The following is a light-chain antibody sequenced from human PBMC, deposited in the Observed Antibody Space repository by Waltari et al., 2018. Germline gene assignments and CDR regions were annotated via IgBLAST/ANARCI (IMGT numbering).Light chain of an antibody. V-gene: IGKV3-11*01. Sequence: EIVLTQSPATLSLSPGERATLSCRASQSIGRHLAWFQQKPGKAPRLLIYDAPNTATGIPARFSGSGYGTDFTLTISSLEPEDFAVYYCQQRSTWPLTFGGGTKVEIK. CDR3: QQRSTWPLT. J-gene: IGKJ4*01. CDR2: DAP. CDR1: QSIGRH.